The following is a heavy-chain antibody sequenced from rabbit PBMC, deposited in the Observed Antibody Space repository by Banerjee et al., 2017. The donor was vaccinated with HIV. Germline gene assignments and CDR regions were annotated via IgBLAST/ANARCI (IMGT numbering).Heavy chain of an antibody. D-gene: IGHD6-1*01. J-gene: IGHJ4*01. V-gene: IGHV1S40*01. CDR1: GFSFSSWYY. Sequence: QSLEESGGDLVKPGASLTLTCTASGFSFSSWYYMCWVRQAPGKGLEWIACIYTGSSGSTYYASWAKGRFTISKTSSTTVTLQMTSLTAADTATYFCARDDAGYGWPTYFNLWGPGTLVTVS. CDR2: IYTGSSGST. CDR3: ARDDAGYGWPTYFNL.